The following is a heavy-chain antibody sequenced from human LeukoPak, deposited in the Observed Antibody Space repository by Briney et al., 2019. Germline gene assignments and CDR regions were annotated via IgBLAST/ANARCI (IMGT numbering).Heavy chain of an antibody. J-gene: IGHJ6*02. D-gene: IGHD3-3*01. CDR2: IHGSGGT. V-gene: IGHV4-4*07. CDR3: ARDSYDFWSGQYKNGLGDYYGVDV. CDR1: GGSISSYY. Sequence: SETLSLTCTVSGGSISSYYWTWIRQPAGKGLELIGRIHGSGGTNYNPSLKSRVTMSVDTSKNQFSLKLSSVTAADTAVYYCARDSYDFWSGQYKNGLGDYYGVDVWGQGTTVIVSS.